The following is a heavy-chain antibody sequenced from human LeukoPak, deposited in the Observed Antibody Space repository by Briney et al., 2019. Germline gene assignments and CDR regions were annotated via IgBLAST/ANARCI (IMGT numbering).Heavy chain of an antibody. J-gene: IGHJ4*02. CDR2: INPNSGGT. CDR1: GYTFTGYY. D-gene: IGHD3-3*01. Sequence: ASVKVSCKASGYTFTGYYMHWVRQAPGQGLEWMGRINPNSGGTNYAQKFQGRVTMTRDTSISTAYMELSRLRSDDTAVYYCARGAPATYYDFWSGPTPLDFWGQGTLVTVSS. V-gene: IGHV1-2*06. CDR3: ARGAPATYYDFWSGPTPLDF.